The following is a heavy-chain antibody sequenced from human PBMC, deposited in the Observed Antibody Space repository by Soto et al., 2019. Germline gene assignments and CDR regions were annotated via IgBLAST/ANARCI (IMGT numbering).Heavy chain of an antibody. D-gene: IGHD1-26*01. J-gene: IGHJ4*02. CDR3: AKRELDAN. CDR1: GFTFRSYH. V-gene: IGHV3-23*01. CDR2: ISDSGART. Sequence: VHLLESGGALVQPGGSLRLSCVASGFTFRSYHMSWVRQAPGKGLEWVSGISDSGARTDYADSVKGRFTVSRDNSKNTLYLQMNALRSDDTAIYFCAKRELDANWGQGTLVTVSS.